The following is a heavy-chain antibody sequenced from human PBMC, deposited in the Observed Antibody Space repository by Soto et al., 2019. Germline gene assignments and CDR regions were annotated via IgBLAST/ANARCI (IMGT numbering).Heavy chain of an antibody. CDR3: AKRYEFWSGRWYGLGV. CDR1: GASINSANW. CDR2: IYHIGST. V-gene: IGHV4-4*02. D-gene: IGHD3-3*01. J-gene: IGHJ6*02. Sequence: SETLSLTCSVSGASINSANWWVWVRQPPGKGLEWSGEIYHIGSTTYNPSLKSRATISVDKSKNQFSLIVTSVTAADTAVYYCAKRYEFWSGRWYGLGVWGQGTTVTVSS.